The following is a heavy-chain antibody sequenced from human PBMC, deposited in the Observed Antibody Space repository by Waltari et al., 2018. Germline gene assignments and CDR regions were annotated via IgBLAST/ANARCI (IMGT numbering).Heavy chain of an antibody. CDR3: SRQVLGYCTSAACRRLES. D-gene: IGHD2-2*03. Sequence: QVQLQESGPGLVKSSETLPLTCAVSSYAVNSGFYWGWLRPAPGKGLEWVATIYHDGTTFYNPSLKSRLSVSMDTSKNQISLTLKSVTAADTALYYCSRQVLGYCTSAACRRLESWGQGTLVTVSS. V-gene: IGHV4-38-2*01. CDR2: IYHDGTT. J-gene: IGHJ4*02. CDR1: SYAVNSGFY.